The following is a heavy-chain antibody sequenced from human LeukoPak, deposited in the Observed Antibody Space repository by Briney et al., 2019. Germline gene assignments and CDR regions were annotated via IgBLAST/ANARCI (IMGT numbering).Heavy chain of an antibody. CDR1: GVSFSGYY. Sequence: PSETLSLTCAVYGVSFSGYYWSWLRQPPGKGLEGIGEINHSGSTNYNPSLKSRVTISVDTSKNQFSLKLSSVTAADTAVYYCARGGRDPSGSGPMVRGVITDNWFGPWGQGTLVTVSS. CDR2: INHSGST. D-gene: IGHD3-10*01. CDR3: ARGGRDPSGSGPMVRGVITDNWFGP. J-gene: IGHJ5*02. V-gene: IGHV4-34*01.